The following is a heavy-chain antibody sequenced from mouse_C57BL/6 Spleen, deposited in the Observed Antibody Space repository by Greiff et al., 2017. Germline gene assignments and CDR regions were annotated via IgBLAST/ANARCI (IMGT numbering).Heavy chain of an antibody. V-gene: IGHV2-6-1*01. CDR1: GFSLTSYG. J-gene: IGHJ3*01. D-gene: IGHD1-1*01. CDR2: IWSDGST. Sequence: VQLVESGPGLVAPSQSLSITCTVSGFSLTSYGVHWVRQPPGKGLEWLVVIWSDGSTTYNSALKSRLSISKDNSKSQVFLKMNSLQTDDTARYYCARHGDYYYGSSSFAYWGQGTLVTVSA. CDR3: ARHGDYYYGSSSFAY.